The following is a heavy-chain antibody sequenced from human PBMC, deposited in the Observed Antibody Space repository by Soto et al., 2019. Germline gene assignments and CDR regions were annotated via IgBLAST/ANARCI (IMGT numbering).Heavy chain of an antibody. CDR3: ARTSRGQQLYFDY. CDR2: IFSNDEK. D-gene: IGHD6-13*01. CDR1: GFSLSTATVG. V-gene: IGHV2-26*01. Sequence: VSGPALVNPXETLTLTCTVSGFSLSTATVGVSWIRQPPGKALEWLAHIFSNDEKSYSTSLKSRLTISRDTSKSQVVLTMTNMDPVDTATYYCARTSRGQQLYFDYWGQGALVTVSS. J-gene: IGHJ4*02.